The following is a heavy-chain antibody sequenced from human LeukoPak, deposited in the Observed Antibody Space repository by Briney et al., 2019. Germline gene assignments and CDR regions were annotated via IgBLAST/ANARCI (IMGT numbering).Heavy chain of an antibody. CDR2: INHSGST. D-gene: IGHD2-15*01. V-gene: IGHV4-34*01. CDR3: ARGPYCSGGSCYLVY. CDR1: GGSFSGYY. Sequence: SETLSLTCAVYGGSFSGYYWSWIRQPPGKGLEWIGEINHSGSTNYNPSLKSRVTISVDTSKNQFSLKLSSVTAADTAVYYCARGPYCSGGSCYLVYWGQGTLVTVSS. J-gene: IGHJ4*02.